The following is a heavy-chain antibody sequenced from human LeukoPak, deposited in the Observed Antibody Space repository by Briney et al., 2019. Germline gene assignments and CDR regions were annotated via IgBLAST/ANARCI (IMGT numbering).Heavy chain of an antibody. CDR3: AGKFGSPWAGTGFDY. Sequence: PSETLSLTCTVSGASIRSSYWSWIRQPPGKGLEWIGYISYTGSTNYNPSLKSRVTISVDTSKNQFSLKLSSVTAADTAVYYCAGKFGSPWAGTGFDYWGQGTLVTVSS. V-gene: IGHV4-59*08. CDR2: ISYTGST. J-gene: IGHJ4*02. D-gene: IGHD6-6*01. CDR1: GASIRSSY.